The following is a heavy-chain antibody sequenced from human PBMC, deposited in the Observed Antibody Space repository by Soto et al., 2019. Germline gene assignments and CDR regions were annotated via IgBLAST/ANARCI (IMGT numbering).Heavy chain of an antibody. Sequence: QVQLVQSGAEVKKPGSSVKVSCKASGGTFSSYTISWVRQAPGQGLEWMGRIIPILGIANYAQKFQGRVTITADKSTSTAYMELSSLRSEDTAVYYCARNLYCDYYFDYWGQGTLVTVSS. CDR1: GGTFSSYT. D-gene: IGHD4-17*01. V-gene: IGHV1-69*02. CDR3: ARNLYCDYYFDY. CDR2: IIPILGIA. J-gene: IGHJ4*02.